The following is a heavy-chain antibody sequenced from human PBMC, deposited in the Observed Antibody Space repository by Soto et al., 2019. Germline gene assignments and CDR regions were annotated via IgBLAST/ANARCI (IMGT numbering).Heavy chain of an antibody. Sequence: GGSLRLSCAASGFTFSSYGMHWVRQAPGKGLEWVAVISYDGSNKYYADSVKGRFTISRDNSKNTLYLQMNSLRAEDTAVDYCAKDFIGYCSSTSCYPHYYGMDVWGQGTTVTVSS. CDR1: GFTFSSYG. CDR2: ISYDGSNK. D-gene: IGHD2-2*01. V-gene: IGHV3-30*18. CDR3: AKDFIGYCSSTSCYPHYYGMDV. J-gene: IGHJ6*02.